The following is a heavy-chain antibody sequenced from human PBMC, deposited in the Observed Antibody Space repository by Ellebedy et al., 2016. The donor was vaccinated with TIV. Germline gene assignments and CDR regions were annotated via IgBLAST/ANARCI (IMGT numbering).Heavy chain of an antibody. CDR3: VRDVIIVPARWFDP. Sequence: AASVKVSCKTSRYTFTNYNLQWVRQAPGQGLEWMGLINPRGGDTIYAQKFQGRVTMTRDTYTRTVYMELSSLRSEDTALYYCVRDVIIVPARWFDPWGQGTLVTVSS. CDR1: RYTFTNYN. V-gene: IGHV1-46*01. D-gene: IGHD2-2*01. J-gene: IGHJ5*02. CDR2: INPRGGDT.